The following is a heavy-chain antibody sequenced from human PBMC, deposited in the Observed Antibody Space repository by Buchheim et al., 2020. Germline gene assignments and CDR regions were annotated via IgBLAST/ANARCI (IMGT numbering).Heavy chain of an antibody. D-gene: IGHD2-8*01. V-gene: IGHV1-46*03. CDR1: GYTFTSYY. Sequence: QVQLVQSGAEVKKPGASVKVSCKASGYTFTSYYMPWVRQAPGQGLEWMGIINPSGGSTSYAQKFQGRVTMTRDTSQSTVSMELSSLRSEDTAVYYCARGEEDIVLMVYAIGFDYWGQGTL. CDR2: INPSGGST. CDR3: ARGEEDIVLMVYAIGFDY. J-gene: IGHJ4*02.